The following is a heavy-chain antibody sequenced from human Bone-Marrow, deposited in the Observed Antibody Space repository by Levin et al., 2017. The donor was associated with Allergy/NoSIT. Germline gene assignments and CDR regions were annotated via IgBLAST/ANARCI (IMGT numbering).Heavy chain of an antibody. J-gene: IGHJ4*02. V-gene: IGHV5-51*01. CDR2: IYPVDSDT. CDR3: ARGAPVAYEILTGYPVFDF. Sequence: PGGSLRLSCKGSGYSFVSYWIAWVRQMPGKGLELMGIIYPVDSDTKYSPSFQGQVTISADKSISTAYLQWNSLKASDTAIYYCARGAPVAYEILTGYPVFDFWGQGSLVTVSS. D-gene: IGHD3-9*01. CDR1: GYSFVSYW.